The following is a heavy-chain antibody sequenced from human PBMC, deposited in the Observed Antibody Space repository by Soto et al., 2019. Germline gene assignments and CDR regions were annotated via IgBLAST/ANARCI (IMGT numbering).Heavy chain of an antibody. J-gene: IGHJ5*02. CDR3: ASLRGLCGGGNCHELQSAP. V-gene: IGHV4-59*08. CDR1: GGSISGYS. CDR2: FFYNGST. D-gene: IGHD2-21*01. Sequence: ASETLSLTCTVSGGSISGYSWSWIRQPPGKGLQWIGYFFYNGSTRHNPSLKSRVTISEDTSNNQFSLRLSSVTAADTAVYYCASLRGLCGGGNCHELQSAPWGRGIVVPVSS.